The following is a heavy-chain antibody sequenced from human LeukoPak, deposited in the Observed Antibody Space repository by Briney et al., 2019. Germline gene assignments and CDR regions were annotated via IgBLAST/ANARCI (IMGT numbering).Heavy chain of an antibody. Sequence: GRSLRLSCAASGFTFSSYGMHWVRQAPGKGLEWVAVISYDGSNKYYADSVKGRFTISRDNFKNTLYLQMNSLRAEDTAVYYCARGPSPYYDILTGYYTSDMMLFDIWGQGTMVTVSS. D-gene: IGHD3-9*01. CDR3: ARGPSPYYDILTGYYTSDMMLFDI. CDR1: GFTFSSYG. V-gene: IGHV3-30*03. CDR2: ISYDGSNK. J-gene: IGHJ3*02.